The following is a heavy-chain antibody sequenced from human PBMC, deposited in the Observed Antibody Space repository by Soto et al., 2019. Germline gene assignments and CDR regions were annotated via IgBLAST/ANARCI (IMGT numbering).Heavy chain of an antibody. D-gene: IGHD2-21*01. CDR1: GDSVSNHF. Sequence: QVHLQEAGPGRVRPSETLSLTCTVSGDSVSNHFWSWIRQPPGKGLEWIAFIHYSGTANYNPSLRSRVTKSVDTRKNQFSLRLTSVTAADTAVYYCARHPRTSGGERTFDYWGQGTMVAVAS. J-gene: IGHJ4*02. V-gene: IGHV4-59*08. CDR3: ARHPRTSGGERTFDY. CDR2: IHYSGTA.